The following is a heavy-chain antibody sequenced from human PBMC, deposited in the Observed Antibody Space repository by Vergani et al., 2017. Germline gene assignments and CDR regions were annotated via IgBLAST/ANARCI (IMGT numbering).Heavy chain of an antibody. Sequence: QVQLVESGGGVVQPGRSLRLSCAASGFTFSSYAMHWVRQAPGKGLEWVAVISYDGSNKYYADSVKGRFTISRDNSKNTLYLQMNSLRAEDTAVYYCAREGDILTGLYYYGMDVWGQGTTVTVSS. CDR2: ISYDGSNK. J-gene: IGHJ6*02. D-gene: IGHD3-9*01. V-gene: IGHV3-30-3*01. CDR3: AREGDILTGLYYYGMDV. CDR1: GFTFSSYA.